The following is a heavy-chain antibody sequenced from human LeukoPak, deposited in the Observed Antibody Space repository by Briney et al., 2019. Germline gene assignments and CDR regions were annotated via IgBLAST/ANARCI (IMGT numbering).Heavy chain of an antibody. J-gene: IGHJ4*02. V-gene: IGHV1-2*02. CDR2: INTNTGDT. CDR3: ASEAICAGGSCYLQRVAS. D-gene: IGHD2-15*01. Sequence: GASVKVSCKASRYTFTAYYMHGVRQAPGQGVGWVGGINTNTGDTKYAQNFQGRVTITRDTSIGTDYMELSSLISDDTAVYYRASEAICAGGSCYLQRVASWGPGTLVTVSS. CDR1: RYTFTAYY.